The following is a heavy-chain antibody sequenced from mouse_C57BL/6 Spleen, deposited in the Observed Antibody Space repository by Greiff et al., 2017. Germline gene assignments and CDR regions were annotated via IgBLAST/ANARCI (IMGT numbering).Heavy chain of an antibody. CDR1: GYTFTSYW. V-gene: IGHV1-72*01. D-gene: IGHD1-1*01. J-gene: IGHJ4*01. CDR3: ARGNYYGSRGDYAMGY. CDR2: IDPNSGGT. Sequence: QVQLQQPGAELVKPGASVKLSCTASGYTFTSYWMHWVKQRPGRGLEWIGRIDPNSGGTKYNEKFKGKATLTVDKPTSTAYLQLSSLPSEDTAVYYCARGNYYGSRGDYAMGYWGQGTSVTVAS.